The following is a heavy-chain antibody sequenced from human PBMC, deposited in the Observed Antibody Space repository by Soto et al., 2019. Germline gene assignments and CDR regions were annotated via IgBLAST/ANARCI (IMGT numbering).Heavy chain of an antibody. CDR3: AKRRDTALQWGFDY. CDR2: IYHRGNT. Sequence: QVQLQESGPGLVKPSGTLSLTCAVSGGSISTSNWWSWVRQPPGKGLEWIAEIYHRGNTNYNPSLKSRVTISVDKSKNQFSLKLKSVTAADTAVYFCAKRRDTALQWGFDYWGQGTLVTVSS. J-gene: IGHJ4*02. CDR1: GGSISTSNW. D-gene: IGHD5-18*01. V-gene: IGHV4-4*02.